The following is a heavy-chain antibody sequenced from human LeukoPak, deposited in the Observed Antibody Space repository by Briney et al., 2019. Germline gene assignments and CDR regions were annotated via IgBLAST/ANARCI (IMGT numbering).Heavy chain of an antibody. Sequence: SQTLSLTCTVSGGSISSGGYYWSWIRQPPGKGLEWIGYIYHSGSTYYNPSLKSRVTISVDRSKNQFSLKLSSVTAADTAVYYRARGLEEVVDWGQGTLVTVSS. J-gene: IGHJ4*02. CDR3: ARGLEEVVD. V-gene: IGHV4-30-2*01. CDR2: IYHSGST. D-gene: IGHD2-15*01. CDR1: GGSISSGGYY.